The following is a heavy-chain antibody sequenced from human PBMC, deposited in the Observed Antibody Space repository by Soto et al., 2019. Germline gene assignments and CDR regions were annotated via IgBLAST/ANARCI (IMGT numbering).Heavy chain of an antibody. D-gene: IGHD2-2*02. J-gene: IGHJ4*02. CDR2: IYHSGST. CDR3: AREPYCISTSFYTGPPAY. Sequence: QLQLQESGSGLVKPSQTLSLTCAVSGGSISSGGYSWSWIRQPPGKGLEWIGYIYHSGSTYYNPSLNSRVTIAVDTSKNQFSLKLSSVTAADTAVYYCAREPYCISTSFYTGPPAYWGQGTLVTVSS. CDR1: GGSISSGGYS. V-gene: IGHV4-30-2*01.